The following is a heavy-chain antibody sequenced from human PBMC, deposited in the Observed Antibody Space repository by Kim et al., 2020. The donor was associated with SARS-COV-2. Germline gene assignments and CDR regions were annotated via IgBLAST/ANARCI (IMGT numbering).Heavy chain of an antibody. J-gene: IGHJ6*01. CDR1: GFTFSSYA. Sequence: GGSLRLSCAASGFTFSSYAMHWVRQAPGKGLEWVAVISYDGSNKYYADSVKGRFTISRDNSKNTLYLQLNSLRAEYTAVYYCARERGFQLWPNYYYGM. V-gene: IGHV3-30*04. CDR2: ISYDGSNK. D-gene: IGHD5-18*01. CDR3: ARERGFQLWPNYYYGM.